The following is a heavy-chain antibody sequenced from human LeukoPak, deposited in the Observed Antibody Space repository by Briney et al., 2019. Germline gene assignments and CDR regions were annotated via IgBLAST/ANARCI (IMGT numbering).Heavy chain of an antibody. CDR3: ARGEMATMPNFDY. CDR1: GGSISSYY. D-gene: IGHD5-24*01. CDR2: IYYSGST. J-gene: IGHJ4*02. Sequence: SETLSLTCTVSGGSISSYYWTWIRQPPGKGLEWIGNIYYSGSTNYSPSLKSRVTISVDTSKKQFSLKLSSVTAADTAVYYCARGEMATMPNFDYWGQGTLVTVS. V-gene: IGHV4-59*01.